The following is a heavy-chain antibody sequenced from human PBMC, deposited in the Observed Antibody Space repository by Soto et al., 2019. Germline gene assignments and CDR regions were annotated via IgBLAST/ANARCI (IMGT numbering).Heavy chain of an antibody. CDR2: ISGTGQID. CDR1: GASISSGRYY. V-gene: IGHV4-30-4*01. Sequence: QVQLQESGPGLVKPSQTLSVTCSVSGASISSGRYYWSWVRQPPGKGLEWIGYISGTGQIDDSSSSFKSRVTLSVDTPNNQFSLKLTSVTAADTALYYCARVQTPGDSDYLDRWGQGTLVIVSS. J-gene: IGHJ4*01. D-gene: IGHD2-21*01. CDR3: ARVQTPGDSDYLDR.